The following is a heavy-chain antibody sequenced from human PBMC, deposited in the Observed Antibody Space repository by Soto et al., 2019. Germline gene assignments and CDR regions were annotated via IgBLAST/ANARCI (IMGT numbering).Heavy chain of an antibody. CDR1: GGSISSSSYY. J-gene: IGHJ4*02. V-gene: IGHV4-39*01. Sequence: PSETLSLTCTVSGGSISSSSYYWGWIRQPPGKGLECIGSIYYSGYTYYNPSLKSRVTISVDTSKNQFSLKLSSVTAADTAIYYCVDMXGQWIPRNWGKGTLGTVSS. CDR3: VDMXGQWIPRN. CDR2: IYYSGYT. D-gene: IGHD5-18*01.